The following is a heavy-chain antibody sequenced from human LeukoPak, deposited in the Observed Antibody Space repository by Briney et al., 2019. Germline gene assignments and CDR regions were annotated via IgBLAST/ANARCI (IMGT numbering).Heavy chain of an antibody. CDR1: GGSISSSSYY. J-gene: IGHJ3*02. CDR3: AREGNYYGSGSYYLDAFDI. CDR2: IYYSGST. D-gene: IGHD3-10*01. V-gene: IGHV4-39*07. Sequence: PSETLSLTCTVSGGSISSSSYYWGWIRQPPGKGLEWVGSIYYSGSTYYNPSLKSRVTISVDMSKNQFSLKLSSVTAADTAVYYCAREGNYYGSGSYYLDAFDIWGQGTMVTVSS.